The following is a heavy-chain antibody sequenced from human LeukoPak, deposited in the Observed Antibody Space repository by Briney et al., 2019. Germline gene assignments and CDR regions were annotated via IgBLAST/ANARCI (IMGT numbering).Heavy chain of an antibody. CDR2: ISAYNGNT. J-gene: IGHJ4*02. Sequence: ASVKFSCKASGYTFTSYGISWVRQAPGQGLEWMGWISAYNGNTNYAQKLQGRVTMTTDTSTSTAYMELRSLRSDDTAVYYCAREPQGRLLPDYWGQGTLVTVSS. V-gene: IGHV1-18*01. CDR1: GYTFTSYG. D-gene: IGHD3-22*01. CDR3: AREPQGRLLPDY.